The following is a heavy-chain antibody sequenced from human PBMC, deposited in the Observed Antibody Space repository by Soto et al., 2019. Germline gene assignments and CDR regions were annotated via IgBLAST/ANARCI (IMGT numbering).Heavy chain of an antibody. CDR2: IYYSGST. D-gene: IGHD3-10*01. V-gene: IGHV4-31*03. CDR1: GGSISSGGYY. Sequence: SETLALTCTFSGGSISSGGYYWSWIRQHPGKGLEWIGYIYYSGSTYYNPSLKSRVTISVDTSKDQFSLKLSSVAAADTAVYYCARGYNGSGSYYSYYFDYWGQGTLVTVSS. J-gene: IGHJ4*02. CDR3: ARGYNGSGSYYSYYFDY.